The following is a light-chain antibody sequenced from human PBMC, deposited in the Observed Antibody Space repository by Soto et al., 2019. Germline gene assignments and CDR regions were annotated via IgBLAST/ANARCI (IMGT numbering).Light chain of an antibody. J-gene: IGLJ1*01. CDR3: CSYAGSPLV. CDR1: SSDVGGYNY. V-gene: IGLV2-11*01. CDR2: DVS. Sequence: QPALTQPRSVSGSPGQSVTISCTGTSSDVGGYNYVSWYQQHPGKAPKLMIYDVSKRPSGVPDRFSGSKSGNTASLTISGLQAEDEADYYCCSYAGSPLVFGTGTKLTVL.